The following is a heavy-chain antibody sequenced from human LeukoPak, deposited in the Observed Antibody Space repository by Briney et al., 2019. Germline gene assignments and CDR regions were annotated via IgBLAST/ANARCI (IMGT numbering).Heavy chain of an antibody. CDR2: ISSSRSNI. D-gene: IGHD3-3*01. CDR1: GFTFSRYS. J-gene: IGHJ4*02. CDR3: ASDYLEAPTYYDFWSGSALGY. V-gene: IGHV3-48*02. Sequence: GGSLRLSCAASGFTFSRYSMNGVRQARGKGGEWVSYISSSRSNIYYADSVKGRFSISRDNAKNSLYLQMNSLRDEATAVYYCASDYLEAPTYYDFWSGSALGYWGPGTLVTVSS.